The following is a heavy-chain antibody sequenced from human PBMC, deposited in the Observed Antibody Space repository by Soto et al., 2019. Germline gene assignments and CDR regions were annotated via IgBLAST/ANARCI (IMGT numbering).Heavy chain of an antibody. CDR1: GYTFSNFW. V-gene: IGHV5-51*01. CDR3: ARALYSSSWYGYFDY. Sequence: GESLKISCQCSGYTFSNFWIGWVRQLPGQGLEWMGIIYPGDHETRYSPSFLGKVTISAEKSINTLYLQMNSLRAEDTAVYYCARALYSSSWYGYFDYWGQGTLVTVSS. J-gene: IGHJ4*02. D-gene: IGHD6-13*01. CDR2: IYPGDHET.